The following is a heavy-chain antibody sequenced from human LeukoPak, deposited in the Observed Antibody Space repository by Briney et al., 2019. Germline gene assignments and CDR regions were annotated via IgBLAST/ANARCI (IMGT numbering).Heavy chain of an antibody. V-gene: IGHV7-4-1*02. CDR2: ISTNTGNP. D-gene: IGHD4-17*01. CDR1: GYTFTSYA. J-gene: IGHJ4*02. Sequence: ASVKVSCKSSGYTFTSYAMNWVRQAPGQGLECMGWISTNTGNPTYAQGFTGRVVFSLYTSVSTPYLQISSLKAEDTAVHYCARYYGDEYSFDFWGQGTLVTVSS. CDR3: ARYYGDEYSFDF.